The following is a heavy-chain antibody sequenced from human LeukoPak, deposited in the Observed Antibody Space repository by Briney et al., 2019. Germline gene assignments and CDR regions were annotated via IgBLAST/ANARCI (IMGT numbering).Heavy chain of an antibody. J-gene: IGHJ5*01. V-gene: IGHV4-59*01. CDR3: ARGFQGVFGFDS. D-gene: IGHD6-13*01. CDR1: GGSISSYY. CDR2: IYYRGST. Sequence: SETLSLTCTVSGGSISSYYWSWIRQPPGKGLEWIGYIYYRGSTNYNPSLKSRVTISVDTAKNQLSLKLSSVTAADTAVYYCARGFQGVFGFDSWGQGTLVTVSS.